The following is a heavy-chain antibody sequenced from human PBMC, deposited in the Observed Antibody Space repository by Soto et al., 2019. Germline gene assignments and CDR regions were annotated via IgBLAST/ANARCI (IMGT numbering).Heavy chain of an antibody. CDR3: ARTYRGGYCSSTSCYFIDAYYYYYFDL. CDR1: GGSFSGYY. D-gene: IGHD2-2*01. CDR2: INHSGST. J-gene: IGHJ2*01. Sequence: PSETLSLTCDVYGGSFSGYYWSWIRQPPGKGLEWIGEINHSGSTNYNPSLKSRVTISVDTSKNQFSLKLSSVTAADTAVYYCARTYRGGYCSSTSCYFIDAYYYYYFDLWGRGTLVTVSS. V-gene: IGHV4-34*01.